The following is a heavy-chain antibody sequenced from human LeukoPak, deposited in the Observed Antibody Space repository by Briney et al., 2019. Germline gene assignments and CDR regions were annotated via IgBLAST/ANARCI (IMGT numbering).Heavy chain of an antibody. J-gene: IGHJ4*02. Sequence: SETLSLTCTVSGGSISSYYWSWIRQPAGKGLEWIGRIYTSGSTNYNPSLKSRVTMSVDTSKNQFSLKLSSVTAADTAVYYCARVPYDSSGYYGYYFDYWGQGTLVTVSS. V-gene: IGHV4-4*07. CDR1: GGSISSYY. CDR3: ARVPYDSSGYYGYYFDY. D-gene: IGHD3-22*01. CDR2: IYTSGST.